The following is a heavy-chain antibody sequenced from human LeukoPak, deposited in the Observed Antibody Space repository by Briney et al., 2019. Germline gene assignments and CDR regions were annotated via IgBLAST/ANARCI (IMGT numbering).Heavy chain of an antibody. CDR2: INHSGST. J-gene: IGHJ6*02. V-gene: IGHV4-34*01. CDR3: ARGLRYFDWLPYYYGMDV. D-gene: IGHD3-9*01. Sequence: KPSETLSLTCAVYGGSFSGYYWSWIRQPPGKGLEWIGEINHSGSTNYNPSLKSRVTISVDTSKNQFSLKLSSVTAADTAVYYCARGLRYFDWLPYYYGMDVWGQGTTVTVSS. CDR1: GGSFSGYY.